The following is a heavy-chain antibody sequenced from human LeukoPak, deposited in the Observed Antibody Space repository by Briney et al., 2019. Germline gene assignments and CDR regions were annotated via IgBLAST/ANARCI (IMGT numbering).Heavy chain of an antibody. CDR3: AKDQGVVVVAALDY. CDR2: IRYDGSNK. Sequence: GGSLRLSCAASGFTFSSYGMHWVRQAPGKGLEWVAFIRYDGSNKYYADSVKGRFTISRDNSKNTLYLQMNSLRAEDTAVYYCAKDQGVVVVAALDYWGQGTLVTVSS. J-gene: IGHJ4*02. V-gene: IGHV3-30*02. D-gene: IGHD2-15*01. CDR1: GFTFSSYG.